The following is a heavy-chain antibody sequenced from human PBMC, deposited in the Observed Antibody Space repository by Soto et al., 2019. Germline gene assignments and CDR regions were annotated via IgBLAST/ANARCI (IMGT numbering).Heavy chain of an antibody. CDR3: ARVGSGYTCFNEF. J-gene: IGHJ4*02. CDR2: IIPVCQTA. D-gene: IGHD3-22*01. CDR1: GGLFSSYP. V-gene: IGHV1-69*01. Sequence: QEQLVQSGAEVKKPGASVKVSCKASGGLFSSYPIRWVRQVPGQGLEWMGGIIPVCQTAYYTQRFQGRVTITADDSTNTAYMELSSLRSEDTAIYYCARVGSGYTCFNEFWGQGPLVTVSS.